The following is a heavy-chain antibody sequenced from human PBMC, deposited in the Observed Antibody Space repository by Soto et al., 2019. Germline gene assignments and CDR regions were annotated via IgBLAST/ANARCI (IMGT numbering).Heavy chain of an antibody. J-gene: IGHJ4*02. Sequence: EVQLLESGGGLVEPGGSLRLSCTASGFSFSSYAMTWVRQAPGKGLEWVSSTTDDGGRTFYADSVKGRFTISRDNSTNGLYLEMNRLRAEDTALYYCAKGGGFGTGAYYNVAYWGQGTLVTVSS. CDR2: TTDDGGRT. CDR1: GFSFSSYA. V-gene: IGHV3-23*01. CDR3: AKGGGFGTGAYYNVAY. D-gene: IGHD3-10*01.